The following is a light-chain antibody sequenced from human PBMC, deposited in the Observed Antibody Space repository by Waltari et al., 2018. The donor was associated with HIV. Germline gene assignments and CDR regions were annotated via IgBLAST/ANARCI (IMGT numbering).Light chain of an antibody. CDR3: ATWDSGLSAVV. Sequence: QSVLTQPPSVSATPGQKVTISCSGSSSNIGYNYVFWYQQLPGTAPKPLIYDNNKRPSGIPDRFSGSKSGTSATLGITGLQTGDEADYYCATWDSGLSAVVFGGGTKLTVL. V-gene: IGLV1-51*01. CDR2: DNN. CDR1: SSNIGYNY. J-gene: IGLJ2*01.